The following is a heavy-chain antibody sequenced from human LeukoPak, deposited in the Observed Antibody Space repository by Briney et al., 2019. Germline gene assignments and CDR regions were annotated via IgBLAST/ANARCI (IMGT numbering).Heavy chain of an antibody. CDR1: GFTFTSYA. CDR2: ITGRGETT. Sequence: GGSLRLSCAASGFTFTSYAMNWVRQAPGRGLEWVAGITGRGETTFYADSVKGRFTISRDNSKNTVSLQMNSLRAEDTAVYYCARDLHYDFWSGYSAFDYWGQGTLVTVSS. V-gene: IGHV3-23*01. D-gene: IGHD3-3*01. J-gene: IGHJ4*02. CDR3: ARDLHYDFWSGYSAFDY.